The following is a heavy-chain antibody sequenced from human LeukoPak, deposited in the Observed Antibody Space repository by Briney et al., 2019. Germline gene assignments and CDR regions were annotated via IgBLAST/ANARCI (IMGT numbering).Heavy chain of an antibody. Sequence: GGALLLSGVASGFPFSSYSMDGARPAPGKGVEGGSCISSSRSNIYNEDSGKGRFTISRDNAKNSLYLQMNSLRAEDTAVYYCATGYCSGGSCYRPFDYWGQGTLVTVSS. CDR1: GFPFSSYS. J-gene: IGHJ4*02. V-gene: IGHV3-21*01. CDR3: ATGYCSGGSCYRPFDY. CDR2: ISSSRSNI. D-gene: IGHD2-15*01.